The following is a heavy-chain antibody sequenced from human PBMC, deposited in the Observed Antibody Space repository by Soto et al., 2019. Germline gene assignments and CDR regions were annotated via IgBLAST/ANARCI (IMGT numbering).Heavy chain of an antibody. J-gene: IGHJ4*02. CDR1: GFTFSDYY. D-gene: IGHD6-13*01. CDR3: ARFILGASSSWLASPFDY. Sequence: QVQLVESGGGLVKPGGSLRLSCAASGFTFSDYYMSWIRQAPGKGLEWVSYISSSGSTIYYADSVKGRFTISRDNAKNSLYLQMNSLRAEDTAVXYCARFILGASSSWLASPFDYWGQGTLVTVSS. V-gene: IGHV3-11*01. CDR2: ISSSGSTI.